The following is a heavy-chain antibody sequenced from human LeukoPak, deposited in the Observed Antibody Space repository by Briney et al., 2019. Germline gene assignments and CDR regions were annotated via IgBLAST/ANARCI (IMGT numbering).Heavy chain of an antibody. CDR2: IYPGDSDT. CDR3: ARASMISHYYYYGMDV. V-gene: IGHV5-51*01. CDR1: GYSFTSYW. D-gene: IGHD3/OR15-3a*01. J-gene: IGHJ6*02. Sequence: GESLKISCKGSGYSFTSYWIGWVRQMPGKGLEWMGIIYPGDSDTRYSPSFQGQVTISADKSISTAYLQWSSLKASDTAMYYCARASMISHYYYYGMDVWGQGTTVTVSS.